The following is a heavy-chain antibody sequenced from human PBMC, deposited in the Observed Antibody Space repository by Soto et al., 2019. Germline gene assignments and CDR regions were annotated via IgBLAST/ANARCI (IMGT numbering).Heavy chain of an antibody. D-gene: IGHD3-3*01. CDR2: ISGSGGST. CDR1: GFTFSSYA. Sequence: GGSLRLSCAASGFTFSSYAMSWVRQAPGKGLEWVSAISGSGGSTYYADSVKGRFTISRDNSKNTLYLQMNSLRAEDTAVYYCAKDSITIFGVVNPDPYYYYGMDVWGQGTTVTVSS. CDR3: AKDSITIFGVVNPDPYYYYGMDV. V-gene: IGHV3-23*01. J-gene: IGHJ6*02.